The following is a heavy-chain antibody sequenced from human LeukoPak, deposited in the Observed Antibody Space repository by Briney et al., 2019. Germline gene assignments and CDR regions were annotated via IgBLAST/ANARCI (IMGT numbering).Heavy chain of an antibody. CDR1: GDSISSSSYD. V-gene: IGHV4-39*01. D-gene: IGHD6-19*01. J-gene: IGHJ4*02. CDR3: ARLYSSGWSFDY. CDR2: IYYSGST. Sequence: SETLSLTCTVSGDSISSSSYDWAWIRQPPGKGLEWIGSIYYSGSTYYNPSLKSRVTISVDTSKNQFSLKLNSVTAADTAVYYCARLYSSGWSFDYWGQGTLVTVSS.